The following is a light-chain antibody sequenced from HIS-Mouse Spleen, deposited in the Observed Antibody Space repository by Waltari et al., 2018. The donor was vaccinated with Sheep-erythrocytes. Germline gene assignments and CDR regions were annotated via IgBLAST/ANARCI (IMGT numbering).Light chain of an antibody. CDR2: YKSDSDK. J-gene: IGLJ3*02. CDR1: SGINVGTYR. V-gene: IGLV5-45*03. CDR3: MIWHSSAWV. Sequence: QAVLTQPSSLSASPGASASLTCTLRSGINVGTYRIYWYQQKPGSPPQYLLRYKSDSDKQQGSGVPSRFSGCKDASANAGILLMSGIQSEDEADYYCMIWHSSAWVFGGGTKLTVL.